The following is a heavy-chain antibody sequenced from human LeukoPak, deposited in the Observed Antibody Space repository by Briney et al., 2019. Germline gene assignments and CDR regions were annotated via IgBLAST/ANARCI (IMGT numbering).Heavy chain of an antibody. D-gene: IGHD7-27*01. CDR3: ARGVGTSYYMDV. CDR1: GGTFSSYA. V-gene: IGHV1-69*13. J-gene: IGHJ6*03. CDR2: IIPIFGTA. Sequence: SVKVSCKASGGTFSSYAISWVRQAPGQGLEWMGGIIPIFGTANYAQKFQGRVTITADESTSTAYMELSSLRSEDMAVYYCARGVGTSYYMDVWGKGTTVTVSS.